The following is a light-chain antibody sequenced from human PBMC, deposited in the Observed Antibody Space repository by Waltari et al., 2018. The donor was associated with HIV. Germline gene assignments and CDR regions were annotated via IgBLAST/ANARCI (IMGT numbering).Light chain of an antibody. CDR2: GAS. Sequence: EIVMTQSPATLSVSPGESDILSRRASQSVTTNLAWYQQKPGQAPRLLIYGASTRATGIPARFSGSGSGTGFTLTISSLQSEDFAIYYCQQYNNWPPEDTFGQGTKLEIK. CDR1: QSVTTN. J-gene: IGKJ2*01. CDR3: QQYNNWPPEDT. V-gene: IGKV3-15*01.